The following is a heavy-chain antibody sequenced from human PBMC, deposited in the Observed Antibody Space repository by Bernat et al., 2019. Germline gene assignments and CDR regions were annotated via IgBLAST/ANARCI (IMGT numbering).Heavy chain of an antibody. Sequence: ELQLVESGGGLFQPGGSLSLPCAASGFTFSRYWLSWVRQAPGKGLEWVASIKEDGSEKDYVDSVKGRFTISRDNAKNSLYLQMNSLRAEDTAVYYCARDYEGVWGQGTTVTVSS. V-gene: IGHV3-7*01. CDR1: GFTFSRYW. J-gene: IGHJ6*02. D-gene: IGHD3-16*01. CDR3: ARDYEGV. CDR2: IKEDGSEK.